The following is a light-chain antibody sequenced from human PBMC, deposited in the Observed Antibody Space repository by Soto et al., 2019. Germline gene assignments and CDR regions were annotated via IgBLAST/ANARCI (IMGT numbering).Light chain of an antibody. CDR3: QKYYSIPWT. J-gene: IGKJ1*01. CDR1: QRVLYSSNNNNH. V-gene: IGKV4-1*01. Sequence: DIVMTPSPDSLAVSLGERATINCKSSQRVLYSSNNNNHLAWYQQKPGQPPKLLIYWASTRQSGVPDRFSGSGSGTDFTLTITSLQAEDVAVYYCQKYYSIPWTFGQGTRVEIK. CDR2: WAS.